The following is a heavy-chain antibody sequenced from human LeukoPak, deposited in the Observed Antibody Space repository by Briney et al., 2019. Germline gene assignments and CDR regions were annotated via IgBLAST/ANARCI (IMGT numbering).Heavy chain of an antibody. CDR3: ARASPITMVRGFIPHAFDS. D-gene: IGHD3-10*01. CDR2: IKQDGSEK. V-gene: IGHV3-7*01. J-gene: IGHJ4*02. CDR1: GFDFNRYW. Sequence: GGSLRLSCAASGFDFNRYWMSWVRQAPGKGLEWVANIKQDGSEKDYVDSVKGRFTISRDNAKNSVNLQMNSLRVEDTAVYYCARASPITMVRGFIPHAFDSWGRGTLVTVSS.